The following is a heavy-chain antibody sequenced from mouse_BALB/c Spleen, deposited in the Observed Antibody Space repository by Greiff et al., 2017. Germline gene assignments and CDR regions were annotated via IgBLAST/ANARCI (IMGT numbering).Heavy chain of an antibody. V-gene: IGHV3-2*02. D-gene: IGHD1-1*01. Sequence: EVQLQQSGPGLVKPSQSLSLTCTVTGYSITSDYAWHWIRQFPGNKLEWMGYISYSGSTSYNPSLKSRISITRDTSKNQFFLQLNSVTTEDTATYYCARGYYGSHYAMDYWGQGTSVTVSS. CDR2: ISYSGST. J-gene: IGHJ4*01. CDR3: ARGYYGSHYAMDY. CDR1: GYSITSDYA.